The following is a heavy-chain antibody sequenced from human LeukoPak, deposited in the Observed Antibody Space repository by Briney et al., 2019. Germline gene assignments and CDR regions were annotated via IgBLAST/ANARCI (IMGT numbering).Heavy chain of an antibody. CDR2: IYYSGST. D-gene: IGHD5-24*01. J-gene: IGHJ4*02. CDR1: GGSISSYY. V-gene: IGHV4-59*01. Sequence: SETLSLTCTVSGGSISSYYWSWIRQPPGKGLEWIGYIYYSGSTNYNPSLKSRVTISVDTSKNQFSLKLSSVTAADTAVYYCARGGEMATEYSDYWGQGTLVTVSS. CDR3: ARGGEMATEYSDY.